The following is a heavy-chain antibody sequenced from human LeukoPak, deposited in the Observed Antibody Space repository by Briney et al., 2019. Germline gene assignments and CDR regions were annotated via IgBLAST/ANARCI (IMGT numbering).Heavy chain of an antibody. CDR2: ISWNSGSI. Sequence: PGRSLRLSCAASGFTFDDYAMHWVRQAPGKGLEWVSGISWNSGSIGYADSVKGRFTISRDNAKNSLYLQMNSLRAEDTAVYYCARGRSAFDYWGQGTLVTVSS. CDR1: GFTFDDYA. J-gene: IGHJ4*02. CDR3: ARGRSAFDY. V-gene: IGHV3-9*01.